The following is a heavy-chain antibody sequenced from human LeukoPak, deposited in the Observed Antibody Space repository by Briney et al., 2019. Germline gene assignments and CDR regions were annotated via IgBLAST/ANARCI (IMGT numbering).Heavy chain of an antibody. Sequence: GASVKVSCKASGYTFTGYYMHWVRQAPGQGLEWMGIINPSGGSTSYAQKFQGRVTMTRDTSTSTVYMELSSLRSEDTAVYYCARDGALILSYYYDSSGYLDCWGQGTLVTVSS. J-gene: IGHJ4*02. CDR2: INPSGGST. CDR1: GYTFTGYY. V-gene: IGHV1-46*01. CDR3: ARDGALILSYYYDSSGYLDC. D-gene: IGHD3-22*01.